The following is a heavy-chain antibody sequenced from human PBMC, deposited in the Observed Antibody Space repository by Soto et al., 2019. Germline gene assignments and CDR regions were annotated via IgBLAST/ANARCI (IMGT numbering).Heavy chain of an antibody. CDR3: ARAEGYTSSYIPLGAFDI. D-gene: IGHD6-6*01. CDR2: IIPIFGTA. V-gene: IGHV1-69*13. Sequence: ASVKVSCKASGGTFSSYAISWVRQAPGQGLEWMGGIIPIFGTANYAQKFKGRVTITADESTSTAYMELSSLRSEDTAVYYCARAEGYTSSYIPLGAFDIWGQGTMVTVSS. CDR1: GGTFSSYA. J-gene: IGHJ3*02.